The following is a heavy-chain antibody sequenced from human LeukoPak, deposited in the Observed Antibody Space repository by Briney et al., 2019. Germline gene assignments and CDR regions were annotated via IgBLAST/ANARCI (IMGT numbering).Heavy chain of an antibody. V-gene: IGHV3-7*01. J-gene: IGHJ5*02. D-gene: IGHD6-19*01. Sequence: GGSLRLSCVASGFTFSSYWMSWVRQAPGKGLEWVSNIKQNGSEKYYVDSVKGRFTISRDNAKNSLYLQMNSLRAEDTAVYYCARDGGGIAVVPSWFDPWGQGTLVTVSS. CDR2: IKQNGSEK. CDR1: GFTFSSYW. CDR3: ARDGGGIAVVPSWFDP.